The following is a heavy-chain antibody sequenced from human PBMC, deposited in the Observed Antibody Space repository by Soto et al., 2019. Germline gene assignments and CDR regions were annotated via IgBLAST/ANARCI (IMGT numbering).Heavy chain of an antibody. J-gene: IGHJ4*02. V-gene: IGHV3-9*01. CDR2: ISWNSGSI. CDR1: GFTFDDYA. D-gene: IGHD6-13*01. CDR3: AKDSGIAAAGIGY. Sequence: EVQLVESGGGLVQPGRSLRLSCAASGFTFDDYAMHWVRQAPGKGLEWVSAISWNSGSIGYVDSVKGRFTISRDNAKNSLYLQMNSLRTEDTALYYCAKDSGIAAAGIGYWGQGTLVTVSS.